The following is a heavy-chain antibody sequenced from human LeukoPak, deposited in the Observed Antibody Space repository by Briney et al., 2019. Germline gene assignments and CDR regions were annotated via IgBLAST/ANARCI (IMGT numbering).Heavy chain of an antibody. V-gene: IGHV1-69*13. CDR1: GGTFSSYA. CDR2: NIPIFGTA. CDR3: AVGADVGLYTFDY. D-gene: IGHD2-2*02. Sequence: SSKVFCKASGGTFSSYAVSWVRQAAGQRLELMGGNIPIFGTANYAQKFQGRVTIIAHETTRTAYMELSRLTSEDTAVYYCAVGADVGLYTFDYWGQGSLVTVYS. J-gene: IGHJ4*02.